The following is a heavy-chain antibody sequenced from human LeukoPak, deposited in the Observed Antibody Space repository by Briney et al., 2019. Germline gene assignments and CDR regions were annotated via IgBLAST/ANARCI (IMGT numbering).Heavy chain of an antibody. Sequence: PGGSLRLSCAASGFTVSSNYMSWVRQAPGKGLEWVSVIYSGGSTYYADSVKGRFTISRDNSKNTLYLQMNSLRAEDTAVYYCARDSSSWYYFDYWAREPWSPSPQ. CDR2: IYSGGST. D-gene: IGHD6-13*01. V-gene: IGHV3-66*01. CDR1: GFTVSSNY. CDR3: ARDSSSWYYFDY. J-gene: IGHJ4*02.